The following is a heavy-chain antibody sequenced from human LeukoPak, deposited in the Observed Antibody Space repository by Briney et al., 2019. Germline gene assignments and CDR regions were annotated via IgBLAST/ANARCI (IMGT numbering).Heavy chain of an antibody. V-gene: IGHV3-30-3*01. CDR1: GFTFSTYA. J-gene: IGHJ4*02. CDR2: ISYDGSNK. Sequence: QSGGSLRLSCAASGFTFSTYAMHWARQAPGKGLQWVAVISYDGSNKYYADSVKGRFTISRDNSKNTLYLQMNSLRAEDTAVYYCARDRDSNYVFDYWGQGTLVTVSS. CDR3: ARDRDSNYVFDY. D-gene: IGHD4-11*01.